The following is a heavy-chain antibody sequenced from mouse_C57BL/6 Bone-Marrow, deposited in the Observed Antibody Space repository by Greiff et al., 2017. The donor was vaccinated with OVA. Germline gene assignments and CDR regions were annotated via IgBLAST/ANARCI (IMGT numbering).Heavy chain of an antibody. CDR1: GYTFTDYY. CDR3: ARERGGYYLDY. V-gene: IGHV1-19*01. J-gene: IGHJ2*01. CDR2: INPYNGGT. Sequence: EVQLQQSGPVLVKPGASVKMSCKASGYTFTDYYMNWVKQSHGKSLEWIGVINPYNGGTSYNQKFKGKATLTVAPSSSTAYLERNSLTSEDSAVYGSARERGGYYLDYWGQGTTLTVSS. D-gene: IGHD3-1*01.